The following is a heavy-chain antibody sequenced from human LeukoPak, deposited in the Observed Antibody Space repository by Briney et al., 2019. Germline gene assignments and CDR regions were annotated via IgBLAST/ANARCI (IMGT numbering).Heavy chain of an antibody. CDR3: AREVSRKLEN. CDR2: IKQDGSEK. CDR1: GFTFSSYW. J-gene: IGHJ4*02. Sequence: GGSLRLSCAVSGFTFSSYWMSWARQAPGKGLEWVANIKQDGSEKYYVDSVKGRFTISRDNSKNSLYLQMNSLRAEDTAVYYCAREVSRKLENWGQGTLVTVSS. V-gene: IGHV3-7*01. D-gene: IGHD1-1*01.